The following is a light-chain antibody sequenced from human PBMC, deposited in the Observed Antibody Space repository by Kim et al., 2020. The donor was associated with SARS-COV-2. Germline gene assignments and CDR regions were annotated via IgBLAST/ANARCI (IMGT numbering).Light chain of an antibody. CDR2: DVS. CDR1: SSDVGGYNY. V-gene: IGLV2-14*03. Sequence: GQSITHSCTGTSSDVGGYNYVSWYQQHPGKAPKLMIYDVSNRPSGVSNRFSGSKSGNTASLTISGLQAEDEADYYCSSYTSSSTWVFGGGTQLTVL. CDR3: SSYTSSSTWV. J-gene: IGLJ3*02.